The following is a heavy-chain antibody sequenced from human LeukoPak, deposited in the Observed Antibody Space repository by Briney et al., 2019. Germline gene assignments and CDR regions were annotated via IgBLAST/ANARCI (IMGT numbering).Heavy chain of an antibody. V-gene: IGHV3-21*01. CDR3: ARAAWWDYYDSSGYSLDY. Sequence: GGSLRLSCAASGFTFSSYSMNWVRQAPGKGLEWVSSISSSSSYIYYADSVKGRFTISRDNAKNSLYLQMNSLRAEVTAVYYCARAAWWDYYDSSGYSLDYWGQGTLVTVSS. D-gene: IGHD3-22*01. CDR2: ISSSSSYI. J-gene: IGHJ4*02. CDR1: GFTFSSYS.